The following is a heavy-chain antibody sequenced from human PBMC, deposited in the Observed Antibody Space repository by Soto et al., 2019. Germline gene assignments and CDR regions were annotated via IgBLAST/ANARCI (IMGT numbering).Heavy chain of an antibody. J-gene: IGHJ6*02. V-gene: IGHV1-69*13. CDR2: IIPIFGTA. D-gene: IGHD4-4*01. CDR1: GGTFSSYA. Sequence: ASVKVSCKASGGTFSSYAISWVRQAPGQGLEWMGGIIPIFGTANYAQKFQGRVTITADESTSTAYMELSSLRSEDTAVYYCARAPDDYSNYDYYYGMDVWGQGTTVTVSS. CDR3: ARAPDDYSNYDYYYGMDV.